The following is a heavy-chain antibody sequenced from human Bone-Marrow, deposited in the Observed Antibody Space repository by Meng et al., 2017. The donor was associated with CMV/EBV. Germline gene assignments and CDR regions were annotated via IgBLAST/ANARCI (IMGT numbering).Heavy chain of an antibody. J-gene: IGHJ4*02. CDR2: INPSGGNT. Sequence: ASVKVSCKASGYTFHSYYIHWVRQAPGQGLDWMGIINPSGGNTSYAQKFEGRITMTRDTSTSTMYMELNDLRSEDTAVYYCARDRESGNTIFGVGLWYWGQGTLVTVSS. D-gene: IGHD3-3*01. CDR1: GYTFHSYY. CDR3: ARDRESGNTIFGVGLWY. V-gene: IGHV1-46*02.